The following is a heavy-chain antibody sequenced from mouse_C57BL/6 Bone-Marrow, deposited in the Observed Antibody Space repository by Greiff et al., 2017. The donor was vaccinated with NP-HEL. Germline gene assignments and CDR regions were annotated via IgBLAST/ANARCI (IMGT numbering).Heavy chain of an antibody. CDR3: AILGPYYYGSHWYFDV. J-gene: IGHJ1*03. V-gene: IGHV1-55*01. Sequence: QVQLKQPGAELVKPGASVKMSCKASGYTFTSYWITWVKQRPGQGLEWIGDIYPGSGSTNYNEKFKSKATLTVATSSSTAYMQLSSLTSEDSAVYYCAILGPYYYGSHWYFDVWGTGTTVTVSS. D-gene: IGHD1-1*01. CDR2: IYPGSGST. CDR1: GYTFTSYW.